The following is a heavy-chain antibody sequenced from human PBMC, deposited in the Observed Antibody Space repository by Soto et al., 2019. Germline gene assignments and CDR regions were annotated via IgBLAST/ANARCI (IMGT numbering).Heavy chain of an antibody. Sequence: ASVKVSCKASGYTFTSYGISWVRQATGQGLEWMGWINASNGNTKYSQKFQGRVTITRDTSASTAYMELSSLRSEDTAVYYCARDGGYCTNGVCYDYYYYYMDVWGKGTTVTVSS. J-gene: IGHJ6*03. D-gene: IGHD2-8*01. CDR2: INASNGNT. V-gene: IGHV1-18*01. CDR3: ARDGGYCTNGVCYDYYYYYMDV. CDR1: GYTFTSYG.